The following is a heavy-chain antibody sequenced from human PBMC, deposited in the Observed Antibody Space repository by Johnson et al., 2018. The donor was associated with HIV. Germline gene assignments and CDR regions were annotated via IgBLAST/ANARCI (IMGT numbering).Heavy chain of an antibody. D-gene: IGHD1-26*01. CDR1: GFTFSSYD. CDR2: IGTAGDT. V-gene: IGHV3-13*01. J-gene: IGHJ3*02. CDR3: ARGSEDAFDI. Sequence: VQLVESGGGLVQPGGSLRLSCAASGFTFSSYDMHWVRQATGKGLEWVSAIGTAGDTYYPGSVKGRFTISRENAKNSLYLQMNSLGAWDTAVYYCARGSEDAFDIWGQGTMVTVSS.